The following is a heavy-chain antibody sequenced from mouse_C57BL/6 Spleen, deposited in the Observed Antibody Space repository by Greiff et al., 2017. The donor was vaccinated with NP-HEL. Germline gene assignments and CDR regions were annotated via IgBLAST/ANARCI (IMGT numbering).Heavy chain of an antibody. CDR2: IDPETGGT. V-gene: IGHV1-15*01. J-gene: IGHJ3*01. Sequence: QVQLQQSGAELVRPGASVTLSCKASGYTFTDYEMHWVKQTPVHGLEWIGAIDPETGGTAYNQKFKGKAILTADKSSSTAYMELRSLTSEDSAVYYCTRKPPMGAWFAYWGQGTLVTVSA. CDR3: TRKPPMGAWFAY. CDR1: GYTFTDYE.